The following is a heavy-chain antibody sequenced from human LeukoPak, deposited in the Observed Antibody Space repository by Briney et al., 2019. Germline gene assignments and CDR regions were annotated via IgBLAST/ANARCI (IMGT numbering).Heavy chain of an antibody. CDR3: ARVGYRSSTSCYGYFDY. CDR1: GYSFTSYW. Sequence: GESLKISCKGSGYSFTSYWIGWVRQMPGKGLEWMGIIYPGDSDTRYSPSFQGQVTISADKSISTAYLQWSSLKASDTAMYYCARVGYRSSTSCYGYFDYWGQGTLVTVSS. V-gene: IGHV5-51*01. J-gene: IGHJ4*02. D-gene: IGHD2-2*01. CDR2: IYPGDSDT.